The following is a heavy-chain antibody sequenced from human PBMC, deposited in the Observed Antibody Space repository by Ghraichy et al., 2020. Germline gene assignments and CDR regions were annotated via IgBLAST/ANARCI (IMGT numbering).Heavy chain of an antibody. J-gene: IGHJ5*02. Sequence: SVKVSCKASGGTFSSYAISWVRQAPGQGLEWMGGIIPIFGTANYAQKFQGRVTITADKSTSTAYMELSSLRSEDTAVYYCARSPNDFWSGYPINWFDPWCQGTLVTVSS. CDR1: GGTFSSYA. CDR2: IIPIFGTA. D-gene: IGHD3-3*01. CDR3: ARSPNDFWSGYPINWFDP. V-gene: IGHV1-69*06.